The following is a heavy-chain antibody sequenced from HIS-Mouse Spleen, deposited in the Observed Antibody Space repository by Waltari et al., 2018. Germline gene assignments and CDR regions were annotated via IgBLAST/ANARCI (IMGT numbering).Heavy chain of an antibody. CDR1: GGSFSGYY. J-gene: IGHJ3*02. Sequence: QVQLQQWGAGLLKPSETLSLTCAVYGGSFSGYYWSWIRQPPGKGLEWIGEINHSGSTNYNPSRKSRVTISVDTSKNQFSLKLSSVTAADTAVYYCARGATTGAFDIWGQGTMVTVSS. D-gene: IGHD1-26*01. CDR3: ARGATTGAFDI. V-gene: IGHV4-34*01. CDR2: INHSGST.